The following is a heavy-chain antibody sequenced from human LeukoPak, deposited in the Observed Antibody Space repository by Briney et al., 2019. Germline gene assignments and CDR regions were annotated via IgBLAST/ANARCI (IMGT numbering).Heavy chain of an antibody. CDR2: INHSGST. D-gene: IGHD5-18*01. CDR1: GGSFSGYY. J-gene: IGHJ4*02. CDR3: ASNVDTAMVPYY. Sequence: SETLSLTCAVYGGSFSGYYWSWIRQPPGKGLEWIGEINHSGSTNYNPSLKSRVTISVDTSKNQFSLKLSSVTAADTAVYYCASNVDTAMVPYYWGQGTPVTVSS. V-gene: IGHV4-34*01.